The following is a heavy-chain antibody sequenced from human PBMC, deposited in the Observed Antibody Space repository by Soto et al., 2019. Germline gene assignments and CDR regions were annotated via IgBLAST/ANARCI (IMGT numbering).Heavy chain of an antibody. CDR2: INHSGST. J-gene: IGHJ4*02. CDR1: GGSFSGYY. Sequence: QVQLQQWGAGLLKPSETLSLTCAVYGGSFSGYYWSWIRQPPGKGLEWIGEINHSGSTNYNPSLKSRVTISVDTSKNHFSLKLSSVTAADTAVYYCARGQVFDYWGQGTLVTVSS. CDR3: ARGQVFDY. V-gene: IGHV4-34*01.